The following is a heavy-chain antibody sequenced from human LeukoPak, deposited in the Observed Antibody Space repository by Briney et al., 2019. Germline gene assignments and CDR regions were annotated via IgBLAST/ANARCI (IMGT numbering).Heavy chain of an antibody. CDR2: ISSSSSTI. V-gene: IGHV3-48*01. CDR1: GFTFSSYS. J-gene: IGHJ4*02. Sequence: GGSLRLSCAASGFTFSSYSMNWARQAPGKGLEWVSYISSSSSTIYYADSVKGRFTISRDNAKNSLYLQMNSLRAEDTAVYYCARDYRYCSSTSCYSFDYWGQGTLVTVSS. CDR3: ARDYRYCSSTSCYSFDY. D-gene: IGHD2-2*01.